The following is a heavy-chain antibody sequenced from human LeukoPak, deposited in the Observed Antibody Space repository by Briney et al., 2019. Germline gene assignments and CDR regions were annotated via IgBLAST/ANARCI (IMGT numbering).Heavy chain of an antibody. V-gene: IGHV3-23*01. D-gene: IGHD3-10*01. J-gene: IGHJ4*02. Sequence: GGALRVSCAASGFTFNLYAICWVRQAPGRGVEWVSAITGSGDGTFSAGSVKGRFTISRDNSTNTLYLQMDSLRVEDTAVYCCAKERASGNYWGYFDSWGQGTLVTVSS. CDR2: ITGSGDGT. CDR3: AKERASGNYWGYFDS. CDR1: GFTFNLYA.